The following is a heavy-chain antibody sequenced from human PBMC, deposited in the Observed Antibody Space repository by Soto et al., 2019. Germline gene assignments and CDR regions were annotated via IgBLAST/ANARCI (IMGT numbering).Heavy chain of an antibody. CDR1: GFTFSTYW. J-gene: IGHJ6*02. V-gene: IGHV3-7*02. CDR3: XXXXXXXXXXXXXXXYYHFGMDV. Sequence: EVQLVESGGGVVQPGGSLRLSCAASGFTFSTYWMNWVRQAPGKGLEWVANIKEDGSEEFYVDSVKGRFTISRDNAKNSLYLDXNSLXXXXXXXXXXXXXXXXXXXXXXXXXYYHFGMDVWGQGTTVTVPS. CDR2: IKEDGSEE.